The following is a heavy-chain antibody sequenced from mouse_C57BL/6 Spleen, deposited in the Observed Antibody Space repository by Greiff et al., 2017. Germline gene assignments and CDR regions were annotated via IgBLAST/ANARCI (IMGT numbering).Heavy chain of an antibody. CDR2: IDPNSGGT. CDR1: GYTFTSYW. Sequence: QVHVKQPGAELVKPGASVKLSCKASGYTFTSYWMHWVKQRPGRGLEWIGRIDPNSGGTKYNEKFKSKATLTVDKPSSTAYMQLSSLTSEDSAVYYCAREKGNYRYYFDYWGQGTTLTVSS. V-gene: IGHV1-72*01. J-gene: IGHJ2*01. D-gene: IGHD2-1*01. CDR3: AREKGNYRYYFDY.